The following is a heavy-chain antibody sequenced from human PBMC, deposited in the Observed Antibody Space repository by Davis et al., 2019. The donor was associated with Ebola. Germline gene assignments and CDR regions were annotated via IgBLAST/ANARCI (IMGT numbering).Heavy chain of an antibody. CDR3: ARDLSGVFDY. CDR1: GFTFSSYA. V-gene: IGHV3-30-3*01. Sequence: PGGSLRLSCAASGFTFSSYAMHWVRQAPGKGLEWVAVISYDGSNKYYADSVKGRFTFSRDNSKNTLYLQMNSLRAEDTAVYYCARDLSGVFDYWGQGTLVTVSS. CDR2: ISYDGSNK. J-gene: IGHJ4*02. D-gene: IGHD1-26*01.